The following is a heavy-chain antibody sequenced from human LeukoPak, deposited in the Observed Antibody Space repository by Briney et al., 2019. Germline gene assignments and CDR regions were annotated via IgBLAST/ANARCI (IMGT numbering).Heavy chain of an antibody. J-gene: IGHJ5*02. Sequence: ASVKASCKASGYTFTGYYMHWVRQAPGQGLEWMGWINPNSGGTNYAQKFQGRVTMTRDTSISTAYMELSRLRSDDTAVYYCARAGVLLWFGEFNRFDPWGQGTLVTVSS. CDR3: ARAGVLLWFGEFNRFDP. V-gene: IGHV1-2*02. D-gene: IGHD3-10*01. CDR1: GYTFTGYY. CDR2: INPNSGGT.